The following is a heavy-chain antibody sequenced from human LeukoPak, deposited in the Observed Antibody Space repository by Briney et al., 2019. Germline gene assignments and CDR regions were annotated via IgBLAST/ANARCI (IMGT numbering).Heavy chain of an antibody. V-gene: IGHV2-26*01. D-gene: IGHD3-10*01. CDR3: ARMRYYYGFDP. Sequence: SGPTLVNPTETLTLTCTVSGFSLSNAGRGGSWIRQPPGKALGWLAHIFSNEEKSYSKSPKSRLSFSKDTSKSQVVLTMTNMDPVDTAAYYCARMRYYYGFDPWGQGTLVTVSS. CDR1: GFSLSNAGRG. CDR2: IFSNEEK. J-gene: IGHJ5*02.